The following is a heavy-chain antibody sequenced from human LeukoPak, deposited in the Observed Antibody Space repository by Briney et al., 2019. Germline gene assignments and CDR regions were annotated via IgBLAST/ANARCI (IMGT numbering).Heavy chain of an antibody. CDR2: IYHSGST. V-gene: IGHV4-38-2*01. D-gene: IGHD2-15*01. J-gene: IGHJ3*02. Sequence: SETLSLTCAVSGYSIGSGYYWGWIRQPPGKGLEWIGSIYHSGSTYYNPSLKSRVTISVDTSKNQFSLKLSSVTAADTAVYYCARGYCSGGSCYHIKGAFDIWGQGTMVTVSS. CDR3: ARGYCSGGSCYHIKGAFDI. CDR1: GYSIGSGYY.